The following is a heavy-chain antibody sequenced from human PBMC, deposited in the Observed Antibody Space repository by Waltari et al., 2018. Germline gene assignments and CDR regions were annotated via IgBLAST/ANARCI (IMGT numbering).Heavy chain of an antibody. Sequence: QVQLQQWGAGLLKPSETLSLTCAVYGGSFSGYYWSWIRQPPGKGLEWIGEIHNSGRTNYNPSLKSLVTISVDTSKNQFSLKLSSVTAADTAVYYCARVGVATIGNWGQGTLVTVSS. CDR2: IHNSGRT. CDR3: ARVGVATIGN. J-gene: IGHJ4*02. V-gene: IGHV4-34*01. CDR1: GGSFSGYY. D-gene: IGHD5-12*01.